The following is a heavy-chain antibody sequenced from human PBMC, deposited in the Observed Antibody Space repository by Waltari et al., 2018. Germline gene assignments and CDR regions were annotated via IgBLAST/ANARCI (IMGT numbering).Heavy chain of an antibody. V-gene: IGHV4-59*01. J-gene: IGHJ4*02. CDR2: IYYRGST. CDR1: GGSISSYY. CDR3: ARATGTSVPPDY. Sequence: QVQLQESGPGLVKPSETLSLTCTVSGGSISSYYWSWIRQPPGKGLEWIGYIYYRGSTNYNPSLKSRVTISVDTSKNQFSLKLSSVTAADTAVYYWARATGTSVPPDYWGREPWSPSPQ. D-gene: IGHD1-1*01.